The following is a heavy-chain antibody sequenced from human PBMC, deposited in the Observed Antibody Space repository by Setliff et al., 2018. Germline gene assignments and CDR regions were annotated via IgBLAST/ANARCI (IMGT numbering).Heavy chain of an antibody. CDR2: VYYSGTT. V-gene: IGHV4-59*12. D-gene: IGHD2-8*01. J-gene: IGHJ6*03. CDR1: GGSISTYY. Sequence: SETLSLTCTVSGGSISTYYWSWIRQTPVKGLEWIGYVYYSGTTNYNPLFKSRVTISVDTSKNQFSLKLSAVTAADTAVYFCAREDGPNYYCYMDVWGKGTTVTVSS. CDR3: AREDGPNYYCYMDV.